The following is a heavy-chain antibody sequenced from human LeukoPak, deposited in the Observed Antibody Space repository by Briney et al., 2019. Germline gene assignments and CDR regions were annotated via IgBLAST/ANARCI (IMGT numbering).Heavy chain of an antibody. J-gene: IGHJ4*02. CDR2: LTGSGGST. CDR1: GFTFSSSS. D-gene: IGHD2-2*01. V-gene: IGHV3-23*01. CDR3: AKDLAPAAY. Sequence: GGSLRLSCAAPGFTFSSSSMSWVRQAPGKGLEWVSALTGSGGSTYYADSVKGRFTISRDNSKKTLFLQMNSLRAEDRAAYYCAKDLAPAAYWGQGTLVTVSS.